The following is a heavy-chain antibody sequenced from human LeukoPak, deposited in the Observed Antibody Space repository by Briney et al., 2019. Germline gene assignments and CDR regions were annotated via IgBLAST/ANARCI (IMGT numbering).Heavy chain of an antibody. D-gene: IGHD1-26*01. Sequence: PGGSLRLSCAASGFTFSSYWMSWVRQAPGKGLEWVANIKQDGSEKNYVDSVKGGFTISRDNAKNSLFLQMNSLRAEDTAVYYCAKAGSIRFDYWGQGTLVTVSS. J-gene: IGHJ4*02. CDR3: AKAGSIRFDY. V-gene: IGHV3-7*01. CDR1: GFTFSSYW. CDR2: IKQDGSEK.